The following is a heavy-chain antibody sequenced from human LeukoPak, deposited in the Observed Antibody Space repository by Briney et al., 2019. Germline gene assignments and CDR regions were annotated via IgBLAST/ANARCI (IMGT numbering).Heavy chain of an antibody. CDR1: GFTFSNAW. V-gene: IGHV3-15*01. CDR3: TTHKYYYDSSGYR. Sequence: GGSLRLPCAASGFTFSNAWMSWVRQAPGKGLEWVGRIKSKTDGGTTDYAAPVKGRFTNSRDDSKNTLYLQMNSLKTEDTAVYYCTTHKYYYDSSGYRWDQGTLVTVSS. CDR2: IKSKTDGGTT. D-gene: IGHD3-22*01. J-gene: IGHJ4*02.